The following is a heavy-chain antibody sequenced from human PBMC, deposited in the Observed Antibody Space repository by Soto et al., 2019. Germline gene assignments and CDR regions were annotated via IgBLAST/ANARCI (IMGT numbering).Heavy chain of an antibody. Sequence: EVQLVESGGGLVKPGGSLRLSCAASGFTFSTYTMNWVRQGPGKGLEWVASIVSSSGYIFYADSVKGRFTISRDNAKNSLYLQMNSLRAEDTAVYYCARGRVDATEGVGYWGQGTLVTV. D-gene: IGHD2-15*01. CDR3: ARGRVDATEGVGY. V-gene: IGHV3-21*01. J-gene: IGHJ4*02. CDR1: GFTFSTYT. CDR2: IVSSSGYI.